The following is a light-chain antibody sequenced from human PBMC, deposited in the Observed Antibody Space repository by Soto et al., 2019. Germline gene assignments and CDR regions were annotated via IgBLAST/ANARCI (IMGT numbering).Light chain of an antibody. CDR2: GAS. J-gene: IGKJ3*01. CDR1: QSVSNNF. V-gene: IGKV3-20*01. CDR3: QQYGSSPFT. Sequence: EIVLTQSPGTLSLSPGERATLSCRASQSVSNNFLAWHQQKPGQGPRLLIYGASSRAGGIPDRFGGSGSGTDFTLTIAGLEPEDFAVYYCQQYGSSPFTFGPGTKVDIK.